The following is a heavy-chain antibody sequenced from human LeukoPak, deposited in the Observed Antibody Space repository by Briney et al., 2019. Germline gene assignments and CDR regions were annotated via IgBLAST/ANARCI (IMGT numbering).Heavy chain of an antibody. CDR1: GGSISRSSYY. CDR2: IYYGGST. J-gene: IGHJ4*02. D-gene: IGHD6-19*01. V-gene: IGHV4-39*07. Sequence: SETLSLTCTVSGGSISRSSYYWGWIRQTPGKGPEWIGSIYYGGSTYYNPSLKSRVTISVDTSKNQFSLKLSSVTAADTAVYYCARGQGAMAGTPDYWGQGTLVTVSS. CDR3: ARGQGAMAGTPDY.